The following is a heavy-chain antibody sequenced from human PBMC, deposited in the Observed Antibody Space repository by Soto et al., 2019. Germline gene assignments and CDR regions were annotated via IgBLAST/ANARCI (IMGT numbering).Heavy chain of an antibody. CDR3: ASHDYAHYGMDV. J-gene: IGHJ6*02. CDR1: GGSISSGDYY. D-gene: IGHD3-16*01. V-gene: IGHV4-30-4*01. Sequence: QVQLQESGPGLVKPSQTLSLTCTVSGGSISSGDYYWSWIRQPPGKGLEWIGYIYYSGSTYYNPSLKSRVSISVDTSKSQFSLKLSAVTAADTAVYYCASHDYAHYGMDVWGQGTTVTVSS. CDR2: IYYSGST.